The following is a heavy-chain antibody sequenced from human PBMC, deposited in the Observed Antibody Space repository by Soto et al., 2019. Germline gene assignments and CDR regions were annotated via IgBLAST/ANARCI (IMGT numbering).Heavy chain of an antibody. CDR3: AREGYTSSSIHSFLDS. V-gene: IGHV1-69*10. J-gene: IGHJ4*02. CDR1: GGTFSSYG. Sequence: GASVKVSGKASGGTFSSYGISWVRQAPGHGLEWMGRIIPFLGTTNYAQNFQDRLTVTADTSTNTAFMELSSLRSDDTAVYYCAREGYTSSSIHSFLDSWGQGTLVTVSS. D-gene: IGHD6-6*01. CDR2: IIPFLGTT.